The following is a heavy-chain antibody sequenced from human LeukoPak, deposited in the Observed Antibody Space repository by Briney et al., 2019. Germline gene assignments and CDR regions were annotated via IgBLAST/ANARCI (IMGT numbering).Heavy chain of an antibody. D-gene: IGHD3/OR15-3a*01. J-gene: IGHJ4*02. CDR2: IRSKANSYAT. Sequence: GGSLRLSCAASGFTFSGSAMHWVRQASGKGLEWVGRIRSKANSYATAYAASVKGRFTISRDDSKNTAYLQMNSLKTEDTAVYYCTSRFSWTGLPTGSADYWGQGTLVTVSS. CDR1: GFTFSGSA. CDR3: TSRFSWTGLPTGSADY. V-gene: IGHV3-73*01.